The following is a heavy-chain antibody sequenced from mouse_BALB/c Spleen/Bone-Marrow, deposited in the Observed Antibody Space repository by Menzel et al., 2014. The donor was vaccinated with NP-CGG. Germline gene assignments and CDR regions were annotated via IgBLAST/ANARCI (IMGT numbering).Heavy chain of an antibody. J-gene: IGHJ3*01. D-gene: IGHD2-3*01. CDR2: INPDSSTI. CDR3: GRLGYYGCFAY. CDR1: GFDFSGFC. Sequence: EVKVEESGGGLVQPGGSLKLSCAASGFDFSGFCMGWVRQAPGKGLEWIGEINPDSSTINYTPSLKDRFIISRDNAKNTLYLQMNKVRSEDTALYYCGRLGYYGCFAYWGQGTLVTVSA. V-gene: IGHV4-1*02.